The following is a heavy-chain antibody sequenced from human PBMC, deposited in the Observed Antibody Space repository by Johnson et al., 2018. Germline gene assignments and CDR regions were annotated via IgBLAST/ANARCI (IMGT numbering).Heavy chain of an antibody. Sequence: VQLVESGGGLVQPGGSLKLSCAASGFTFSGSAMHWVRQASGKGLEWVGRIRSKANSYATAYAASVKGRFTISRDDSKNTAYLQMNSLKTEDTAVYYWTRHPPQAAAYYYGMDVWGQGTTVTVSS. CDR1: GFTFSGSA. J-gene: IGHJ6*02. CDR2: IRSKANSYAT. D-gene: IGHD6-13*01. CDR3: TRHPPQAAAYYYGMDV. V-gene: IGHV3-73*01.